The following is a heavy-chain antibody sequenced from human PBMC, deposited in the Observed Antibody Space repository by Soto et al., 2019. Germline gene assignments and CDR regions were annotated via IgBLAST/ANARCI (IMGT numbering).Heavy chain of an antibody. J-gene: IGHJ5*01. CDR3: AKKPNGFDS. CDR1: GLTFSRPA. CDR2: ISESSSNT. Sequence: LILSCAASGLTFSRPAMAWVRQAPGKGLEWLSSISESSSNTYYADSVKGRFTISKDNSKNMLYLQMNSLRDEDTAVYYCAKKPNGFDSWGQGTLVTVSS. V-gene: IGHV3-23*01.